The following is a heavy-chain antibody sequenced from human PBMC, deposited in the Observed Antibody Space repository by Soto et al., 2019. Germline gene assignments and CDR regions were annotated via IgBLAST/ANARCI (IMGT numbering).Heavy chain of an antibody. V-gene: IGHV3-53*01. CDR1: GFTVSSNY. CDR3: AREGAMVHYYGMDV. D-gene: IGHD5-18*01. J-gene: IGHJ6*02. Sequence: GGSLRLSCAASGFTVSSNYMSWVRQAPGKGLEWVSVIYSGGSTYYADSVKGRFTISRDNSKNTLYLQMNSLRAEDTAVYYCAREGAMVHYYGMDVWGQGTTVTVSS. CDR2: IYSGGST.